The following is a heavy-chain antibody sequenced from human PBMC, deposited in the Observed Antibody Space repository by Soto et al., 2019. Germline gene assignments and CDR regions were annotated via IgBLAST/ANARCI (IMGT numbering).Heavy chain of an antibody. V-gene: IGHV3-23*01. Sequence: GGSLRLSCSASGFTFRNNVLSWVRQAPGKGLDWVSGITGSGRDTYYADSVKGRFTISRDNSKNMVFLQMNSLRAEDTALYYCAKNGLDNSPSAIDSWGPGTLVTVSS. CDR1: GFTFRNNV. D-gene: IGHD2-8*01. CDR2: ITGSGRDT. CDR3: AKNGLDNSPSAIDS. J-gene: IGHJ4*02.